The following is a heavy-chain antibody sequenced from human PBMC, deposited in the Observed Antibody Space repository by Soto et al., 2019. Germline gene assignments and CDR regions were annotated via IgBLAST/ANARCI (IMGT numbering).Heavy chain of an antibody. CDR1: GVSLTSGNW. J-gene: IGHJ4*02. CDR3: ARLVYDTRLNYMYFDF. V-gene: IGHV4-4*02. CDR2: IFHDGTA. D-gene: IGHD3-10*01. Sequence: SETLSLTCAVSGVSLTSGNWWTWVRQSPQRGLEYIGEIFHDGTANYYPSFERRVAMSVDTSRNQLSLKLTSVTAADTAVYFCARLVYDTRLNYMYFDFWGPGTLVTVSS.